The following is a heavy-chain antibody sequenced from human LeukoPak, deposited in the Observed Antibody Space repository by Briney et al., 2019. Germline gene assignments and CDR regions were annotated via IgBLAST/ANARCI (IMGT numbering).Heavy chain of an antibody. CDR3: AKDKRVYPQYYFDY. CDR2: ISWNSGSI. V-gene: IGHV3-9*01. D-gene: IGHD5/OR15-5a*01. Sequence: PGGSLRLSCAASGFTFDDYAMHWVRQAPGKGLEWVSGISWNSGSIGYADSVKGRFTISRDNAKNSLYLQMNSLRAEDTALYYCAKDKRVYPQYYFDYWGQGTLVTVSS. J-gene: IGHJ4*02. CDR1: GFTFDDYA.